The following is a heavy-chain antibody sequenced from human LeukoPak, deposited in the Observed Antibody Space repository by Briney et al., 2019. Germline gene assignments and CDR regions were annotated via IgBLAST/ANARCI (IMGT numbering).Heavy chain of an antibody. D-gene: IGHD6-19*01. CDR3: ARHGAVAGTTRRDAFDI. CDR1: GGSISSYY. CDR2: IYYSGST. V-gene: IGHV4-59*08. J-gene: IGHJ3*02. Sequence: SETLSLTCTVSGGSISSYYWSWIRQPPGKGLEWIGYIYYSGSTNYNPSLKSRVTISVDTSKNQFSLKLSSVTAAHTAVYYCARHGAVAGTTRRDAFDIWGQGTMVTVSS.